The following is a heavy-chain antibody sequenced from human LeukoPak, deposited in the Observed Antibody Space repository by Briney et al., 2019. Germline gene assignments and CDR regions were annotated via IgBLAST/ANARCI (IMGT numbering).Heavy chain of an antibody. Sequence: VASVKVCCKASGYTFTSYGISWVRQAPGQGLEWMRWISAYNGNTNYAQKLQGRVTMTTDTSTSTAYMELSSLRSEDTAVYYCARSRVGIAVAGYFDYWGQGTLVTVSS. V-gene: IGHV1-18*01. J-gene: IGHJ4*02. CDR2: ISAYNGNT. D-gene: IGHD6-19*01. CDR3: ARSRVGIAVAGYFDY. CDR1: GYTFTSYG.